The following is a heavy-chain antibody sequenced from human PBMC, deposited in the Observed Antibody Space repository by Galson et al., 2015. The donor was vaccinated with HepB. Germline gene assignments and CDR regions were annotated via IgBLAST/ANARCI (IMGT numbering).Heavy chain of an antibody. CDR3: ATGAGWHVDGFDH. D-gene: IGHD6-19*01. J-gene: IGHJ5*02. CDR1: GDTFDSSS. CDR2: IVPVFGTQ. V-gene: IGHV1-69*13. Sequence: SVKVSCKGSGDTFDSSSINWLRQAPGQGLQWMGRIVPVFGTQTYAQTFQDRVTITADDSTKTVYMELTSLRSDDTAVYYCATGAGWHVDGFDHWGQGTPVTVSS.